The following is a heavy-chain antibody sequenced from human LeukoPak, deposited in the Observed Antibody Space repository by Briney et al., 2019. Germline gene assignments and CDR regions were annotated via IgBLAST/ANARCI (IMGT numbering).Heavy chain of an antibody. V-gene: IGHV3-43D*03. CDR1: GFTFDDYA. J-gene: IGHJ6*03. Sequence: GGSLRLSCAASGFTFDDYAMHWVRQAPGKGLEWVSLISWDGGSTYYADSVKGRFTISRDNSKNSLYLQMNSLRAEDTALYYCAKERDSRSYYYYYMDVWGKGTTVTVSS. D-gene: IGHD1-26*01. CDR2: ISWDGGST. CDR3: AKERDSRSYYYYYMDV.